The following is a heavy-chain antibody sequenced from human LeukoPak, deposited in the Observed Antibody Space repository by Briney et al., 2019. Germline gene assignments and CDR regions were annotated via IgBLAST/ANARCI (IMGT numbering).Heavy chain of an antibody. CDR3: ARSRYSSAWYAFDV. J-gene: IGHJ3*01. Sequence: SETLSLTCTVSSGSISSYYWSWIRQPPGKGLEWIGYIYYSGSTNYKSSLKSRVTISVDTSKNQFSLKLSSMAAADTAFYYCARSRYSSAWYAFDVWGQGTMVTVSS. V-gene: IGHV4-59*08. D-gene: IGHD6-19*01. CDR1: SGSISSYY. CDR2: IYYSGST.